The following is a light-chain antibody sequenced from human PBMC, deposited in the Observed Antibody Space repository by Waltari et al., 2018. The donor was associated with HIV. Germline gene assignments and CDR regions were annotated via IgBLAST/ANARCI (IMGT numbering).Light chain of an antibody. Sequence: DIQMTQSPRAVSAFIGDRVIITGRASQGIGYWLAWYRQRAGQAPYLLIHDASPLTSGGPSRFSGGGSGTRFSLTINSFQPEDLATYYCQQTYIFPLTFGPGT. CDR3: QQTYIFPLT. CDR1: QGIGYW. CDR2: DAS. J-gene: IGKJ2*01. V-gene: IGKV1-12*01.